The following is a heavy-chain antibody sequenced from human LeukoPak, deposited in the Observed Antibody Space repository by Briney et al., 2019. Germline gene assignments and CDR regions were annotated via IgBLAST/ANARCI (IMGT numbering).Heavy chain of an antibody. V-gene: IGHV4-4*07. CDR2: IYTSGSA. D-gene: IGHD1-1*01. Sequence: SETLSLTCTVSGDSISSYYWNWIRQPAGKGLEWVGRIYTSGSANYNPSLKNRVTMSVDTSKNQFSLNLRSVTAADTAVYYCARGNNWSWFDSWGQGTLVTVSS. CDR3: ARGNNWSWFDS. J-gene: IGHJ5*01. CDR1: GDSISSYY.